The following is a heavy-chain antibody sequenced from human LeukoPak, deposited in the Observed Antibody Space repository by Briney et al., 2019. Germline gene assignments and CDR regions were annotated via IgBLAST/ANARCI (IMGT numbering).Heavy chain of an antibody. CDR2: INPNSGGT. CDR3: ARDLSLDTAMAHFDY. Sequence: ASVKVSCKASGYTFASYGISWVRQAPGQGLEWMGWINPNSGGTNYAQKFQGRVTMTRDTSISTAYMELSRLRSDDTAVYYCARDLSLDTAMAHFDYWGQGTLVTVSS. J-gene: IGHJ4*02. CDR1: GYTFASYG. D-gene: IGHD5-18*01. V-gene: IGHV1-2*02.